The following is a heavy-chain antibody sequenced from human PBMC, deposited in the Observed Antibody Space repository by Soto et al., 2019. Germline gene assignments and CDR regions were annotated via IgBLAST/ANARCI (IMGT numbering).Heavy chain of an antibody. J-gene: IGHJ4*02. V-gene: IGHV3-23*01. D-gene: IGHD6-19*01. CDR1: GFTFSNSP. Sequence: WGSLRRSCAGSGFTFSNSPMAWVRQAAGKGLEWVSIISGSVGGTYYADSVKGRFTISRDNFKNTLYLEMNSLRADDTAVYFCARVQMFYAVTKIGGWIDYWCLGNLVTASS. CDR3: ARVQMFYAVTKIGGWIDY. CDR2: ISGSVGGT.